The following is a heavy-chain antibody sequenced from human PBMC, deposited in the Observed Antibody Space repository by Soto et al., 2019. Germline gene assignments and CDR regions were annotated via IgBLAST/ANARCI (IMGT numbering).Heavy chain of an antibody. CDR2: IIPILGMA. CDR1: GGTFSSYT. Sequence: ASVKVSCKASGGTFSSYTISWVRQAPGQGLEWMGRIIPILGMANYAQKFQGRVTITADKSTSTAYMELSSLRSEDTAVYYCAREYGSSTYYFDYWGQGTLVTVSS. CDR3: AREYGSSTYYFDY. D-gene: IGHD2-2*01. J-gene: IGHJ4*02. V-gene: IGHV1-69*04.